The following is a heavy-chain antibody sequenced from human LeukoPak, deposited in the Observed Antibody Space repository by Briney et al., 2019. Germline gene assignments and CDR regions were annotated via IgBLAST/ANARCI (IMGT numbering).Heavy chain of an antibody. CDR1: GFTFSSYS. CDR2: ISSSSSYI. D-gene: IGHD6-13*01. CDR3: ARDHFSGSSLFDY. V-gene: IGHV3-21*01. Sequence: SGGSLRLSCAASGFTFSSYSTSWVRQAPGKGLEWVSSISSSSSYIYYADSVEGRFTISRDNAKNSLYLQMNSLRAEDTAVYYCARDHFSGSSLFDYWGQGTLVTVSS. J-gene: IGHJ4*02.